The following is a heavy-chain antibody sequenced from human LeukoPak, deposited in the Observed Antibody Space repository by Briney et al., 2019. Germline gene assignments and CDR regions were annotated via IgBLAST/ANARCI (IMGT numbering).Heavy chain of an antibody. CDR1: GYTFTGYY. CDR3: ATVSGYDSSGYYY. Sequence: ASVKVSCKASGYTFTGYYMHWVRQAPGKGLEWMGGFDPEDGETIYAQKFQGRVTMTEDTSTDTAYMELSSLRSEDTAVYYCATVSGYDSSGYYYWGQGTLVTVSS. V-gene: IGHV1-24*01. J-gene: IGHJ4*02. CDR2: FDPEDGET. D-gene: IGHD3-22*01.